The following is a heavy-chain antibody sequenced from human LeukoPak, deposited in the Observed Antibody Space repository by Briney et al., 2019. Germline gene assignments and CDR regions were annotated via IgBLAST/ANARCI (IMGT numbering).Heavy chain of an antibody. CDR2: IYESGTT. D-gene: IGHD2-15*01. CDR3: ARGAWATRLGS. J-gene: IGHJ4*02. V-gene: IGHV4-34*01. Sequence: SETLSLTCAVYGESLNSYYWSWVRQPPGDGLEWIGEIYESGTTEYNPSLKSRVTISMVPSKQQFSLSLSSVTAADTAVYYCARGAWATRLGSWGLGTPVIVSS. CDR1: GESLNSYY.